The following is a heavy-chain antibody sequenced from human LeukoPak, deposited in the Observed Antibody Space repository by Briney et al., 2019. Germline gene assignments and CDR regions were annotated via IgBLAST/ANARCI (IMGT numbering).Heavy chain of an antibody. CDR1: GYTFTSYD. J-gene: IGHJ5*02. D-gene: IGHD3-16*02. V-gene: IGHV1-8*01. CDR2: MNPNTGNT. Sequence: ASVKVSCKASGYTFTSYDINWVRQATGQGLEWMGWMNPNTGNTGSAQRFQGRVTMNRDTSISTAYMELSSLRSEDTAVYYCARGPLVRLPSSFDPWGQGTLVTVSS. CDR3: ARGPLVRLPSSFDP.